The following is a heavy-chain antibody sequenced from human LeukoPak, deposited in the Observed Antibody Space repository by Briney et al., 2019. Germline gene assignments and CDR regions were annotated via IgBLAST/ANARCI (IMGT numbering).Heavy chain of an antibody. CDR1: GFTFSSYA. Sequence: GGSLRLSCAASGFTFSSYAMSWVRQAPGKGLEWVSVISGSGRSTYYVDSVKGQFTISRDNSKNTLYLQMNSLRAEDTAVYYCAKVRNCYGDCYYFDYWGQGTLVTVSS. V-gene: IGHV3-23*01. CDR3: AKVRNCYGDCYYFDY. J-gene: IGHJ4*02. D-gene: IGHD2-2*01. CDR2: ISGSGRST.